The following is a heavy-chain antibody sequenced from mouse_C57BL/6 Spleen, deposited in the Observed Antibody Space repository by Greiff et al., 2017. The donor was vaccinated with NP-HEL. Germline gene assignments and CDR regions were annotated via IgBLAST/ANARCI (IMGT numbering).Heavy chain of an antibody. V-gene: IGHV1-15*01. CDR1: GYTFTDYE. Sequence: QVQLKQSGAELVRPGASVTLSCKASGYTFTDYEMHWVKQTPVHGLEWIGAIDPETGGTAYNQKFKGKAILTADKSSSTAYMELRSLTSEDSAVYYCTRSPTTVKYFDVWGTGTTVTVSS. D-gene: IGHD1-1*01. CDR3: TRSPTTVKYFDV. CDR2: IDPETGGT. J-gene: IGHJ1*03.